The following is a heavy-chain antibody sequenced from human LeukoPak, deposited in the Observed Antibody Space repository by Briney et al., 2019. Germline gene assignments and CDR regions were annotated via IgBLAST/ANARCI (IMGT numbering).Heavy chain of an antibody. CDR1: GGSISSYY. V-gene: IGHV4-59*08. CDR3: ARYNAVRILGSGSTDDQTYYYYYGMDV. J-gene: IGHJ6*02. CDR2: IYYSGSA. D-gene: IGHD3-10*01. Sequence: SETLSLTCTVSGGSISSYYWSWIRQPPGKGLEWIGYIYYSGSANYNPSLRSRVTISVDTSKNQFSLKLSSVTAADTAVYYCARYNAVRILGSGSTDDQTYYYYYGMDVWGQGTTVTVSS.